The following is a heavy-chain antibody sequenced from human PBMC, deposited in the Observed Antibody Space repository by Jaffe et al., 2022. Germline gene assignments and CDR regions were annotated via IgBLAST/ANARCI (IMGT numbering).Heavy chain of an antibody. CDR3: AKDICSGKIGSTSCHAYYFDY. J-gene: IGHJ4*02. D-gene: IGHD2-2*01. V-gene: IGHV3-43*01. Sequence: EVQLVESGGVVVQPGGSLRLSCAASGFAFDEYTMHWVRQAPGKGLEWVSFISWDDETTYYADSVKGRFTMSRDNSKNSLYLQMNSLRSEDTALYYCAKDICSGKIGSTSCHAYYFDYWGQGTLVTVSS. CDR1: GFAFDEYT. CDR2: ISWDDETT.